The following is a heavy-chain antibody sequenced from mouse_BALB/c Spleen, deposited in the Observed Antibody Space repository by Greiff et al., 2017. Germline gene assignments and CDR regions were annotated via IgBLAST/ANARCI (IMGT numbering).Heavy chain of an antibody. J-gene: IGHJ4*01. CDR3: ASRYYYAMDY. Sequence: EVKLVESGAELVKPGASVKLSCTASGFNIKDTYMHWVKQRPEQGLEWIGRIDPANGNTKYDPKFQGKATITADTSSNTAYLQLSSLTSEDTAVYYCASRYYYAMDYWGQGTSVTVSS. CDR1: GFNIKDTY. V-gene: IGHV14-3*02. CDR2: IDPANGNT.